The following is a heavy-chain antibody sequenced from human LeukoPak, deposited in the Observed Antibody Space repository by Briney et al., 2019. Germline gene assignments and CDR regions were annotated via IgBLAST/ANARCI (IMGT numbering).Heavy chain of an antibody. CDR2: INPNSGGT. CDR3: ARGFVSITMIVVVSGGFVDI. D-gene: IGHD3-22*01. J-gene: IGHJ3*02. Sequence: ASVKVSCKASGYTFTSYGISWVRQAPGQGLEWMGWINPNSGGTNYAQKFQGRVTMTRDTSISTAYMELSRLRSDDTAVYYCARGFVSITMIVVVSGGFVDIWGQGTMVTVSS. V-gene: IGHV1-2*02. CDR1: GYTFTSYG.